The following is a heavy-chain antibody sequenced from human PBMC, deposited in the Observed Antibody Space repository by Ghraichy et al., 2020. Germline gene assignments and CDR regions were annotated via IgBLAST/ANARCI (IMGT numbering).Heavy chain of an antibody. Sequence: GGSLRLSCAASGFTFSWYHMHWVRQAPGKGLEWISYIRTDSTAIYYADSVKGRFAISRDNARNSLYLQMNSLRDEDTAVYYCARRSDMDVWGQGTTVTVSS. J-gene: IGHJ6*02. CDR2: IRTDSTAI. V-gene: IGHV3-48*02. CDR1: GFTFSWYH. CDR3: ARRSDMDV.